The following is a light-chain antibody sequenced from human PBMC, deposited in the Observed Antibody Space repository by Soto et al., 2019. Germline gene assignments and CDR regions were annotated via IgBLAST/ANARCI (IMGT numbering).Light chain of an antibody. CDR3: QHLNPYPLS. Sequence: DIQLTQSPSFLYASVGDRVTFTCRASQGIASSLAWYQQKPGKAPKLLIYPASTLQSGVPSRFSGSGSGTEFTLTISSLQPEDFATYYCQHLNPYPLSFGGGTKVDIK. CDR1: QGIASS. V-gene: IGKV1-9*01. CDR2: PAS. J-gene: IGKJ4*01.